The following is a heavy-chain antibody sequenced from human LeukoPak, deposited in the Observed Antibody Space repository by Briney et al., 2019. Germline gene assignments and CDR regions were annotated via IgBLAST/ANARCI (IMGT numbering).Heavy chain of an antibody. D-gene: IGHD1-26*01. CDR1: GFTVSSNY. J-gene: IGHJ6*02. CDR3: ARVGAPFYYYYGMDV. V-gene: IGHV3-53*01. Sequence: GGSLRLSCAASGFTVSSNYMSWVRQAPGKGLEWVSVIYSGGSTYYADSVKGRFTISRDNSKNTLYLQMNSLRAEDTAVYYCARVGAPFYYYYGMDVWGQGTTVTVSS. CDR2: IYSGGST.